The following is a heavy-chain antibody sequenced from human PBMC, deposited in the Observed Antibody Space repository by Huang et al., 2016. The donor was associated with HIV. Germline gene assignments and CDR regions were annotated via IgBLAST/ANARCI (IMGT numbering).Heavy chain of an antibody. CDR3: ATSYGYFPH. CDR1: GFPLSAYS. CDR2: IKNNGSKI. V-gene: IGHV3-48*02. J-gene: IGHJ1*01. D-gene: IGHD5-18*01. Sequence: EVQLVESGGGLVQPGGSLTLSCAASGFPLSAYSMNWVRQTPGKGLEWVSYIKNNGSKILYAESVKGRFTISRDNAKNSLYLQMNSLRDDDTAVFYCATSYGYFPHWGQGTLVTVSS.